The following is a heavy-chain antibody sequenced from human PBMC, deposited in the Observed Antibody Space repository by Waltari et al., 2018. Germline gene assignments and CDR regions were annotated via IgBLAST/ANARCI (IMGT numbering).Heavy chain of an antibody. CDR3: ARDRGYCSSTSCYGGLYYYYGMDV. Sequence: QVQLQESGPGLVKPSETLSLTCTVSGGSISSYYWCWIRQPPGKGLEWIGYIYYSGNTNYNPSLKSRVTISVDTSKNQFSLKLSSVTAADTAVYYCARDRGYCSSTSCYGGLYYYYGMDVWGQGTTVTVSS. CDR2: IYYSGNT. V-gene: IGHV4-59*01. J-gene: IGHJ6*02. CDR1: GGSISSYY. D-gene: IGHD2-2*01.